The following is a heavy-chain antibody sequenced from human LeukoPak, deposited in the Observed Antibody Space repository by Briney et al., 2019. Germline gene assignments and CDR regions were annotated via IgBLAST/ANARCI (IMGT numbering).Heavy chain of an antibody. CDR1: GFTFSIYA. D-gene: IGHD3-10*01. CDR3: AKVGVWFGEFRLYFDY. Sequence: GGSLRLSCAASGFTFSIYAMSWVRQAPGKGLECVSAISGSGGSTYYADSVKGRFTISRDNSKNTMYLQMNSLRAEDTAVYYCAKVGVWFGEFRLYFDYWGQGTLVTVSS. V-gene: IGHV3-23*01. CDR2: ISGSGGST. J-gene: IGHJ4*02.